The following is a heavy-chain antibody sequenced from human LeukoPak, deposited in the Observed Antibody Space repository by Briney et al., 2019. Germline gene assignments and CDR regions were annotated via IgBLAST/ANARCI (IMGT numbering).Heavy chain of an antibody. Sequence: GGSLRLSCAASGFTFSSYAMSWVRQAPGKGLEWVSAISGSGGSTYYADSVKGRFTISRDNSKNTLYLQMNSLRAEDTAVYYCAKTLREDYYDSSGYYYFDYWGQGTLVTVPS. V-gene: IGHV3-23*01. J-gene: IGHJ4*02. CDR3: AKTLREDYYDSSGYYYFDY. CDR2: ISGSGGST. D-gene: IGHD3-22*01. CDR1: GFTFSSYA.